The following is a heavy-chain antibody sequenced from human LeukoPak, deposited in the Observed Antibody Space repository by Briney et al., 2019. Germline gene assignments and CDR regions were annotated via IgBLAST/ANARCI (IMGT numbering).Heavy chain of an antibody. V-gene: IGHV3-23*01. CDR1: GFTFSSYG. Sequence: GGTLRLSCAASGFTFSSYGMSWVRQAPGKGLEWVSAISGSGDSTYYADSVKGRFTISRDNAKNSLYLQMNSLRAEDTAVYYCARDNSVRDEAWWFNPWGQGTLVTVSS. CDR2: ISGSGDST. J-gene: IGHJ5*02. D-gene: IGHD5-24*01. CDR3: ARDNSVRDEAWWFNP.